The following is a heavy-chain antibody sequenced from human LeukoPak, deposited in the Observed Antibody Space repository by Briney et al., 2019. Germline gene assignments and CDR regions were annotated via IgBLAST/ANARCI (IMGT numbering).Heavy chain of an antibody. Sequence: ASVKVSCKTSGYSFTTYHIDWVRQASGQGLEWLGWMNPYTGDRGYAQRFQGRLSITSDTSISTAYMELGSLKSDDTAVYFCARTTSLTASGYDCWGQGTLVTVSS. CDR2: MNPYTGDR. V-gene: IGHV1-8*03. CDR3: ARTTSLTASGYDC. CDR1: GYSFTTYH. D-gene: IGHD2-21*02. J-gene: IGHJ4*02.